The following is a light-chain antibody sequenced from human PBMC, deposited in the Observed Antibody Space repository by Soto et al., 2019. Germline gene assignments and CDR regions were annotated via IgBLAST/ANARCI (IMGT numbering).Light chain of an antibody. CDR1: QSVSNN. Sequence: EIVMTQSPATLSLSPGERATLSCRASQSVSNNLAWYQQKPGQAPRLLIYGASTRATGIPARFSGSGSGTEFTLTISRLQSEDFAVHYCQQYNNWPMYTFGQGTKLEIK. CDR3: QQYNNWPMYT. J-gene: IGKJ2*01. V-gene: IGKV3-15*01. CDR2: GAS.